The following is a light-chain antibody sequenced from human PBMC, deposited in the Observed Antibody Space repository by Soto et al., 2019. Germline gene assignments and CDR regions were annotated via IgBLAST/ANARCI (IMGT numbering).Light chain of an antibody. V-gene: IGKV3-15*01. CDR1: QNVKTR. Sequence: EKVVTQSPATLSVSPGERATLSCRASQNVKTRLAWYQQKPGLAPRLLIYDAFTRATGIPARFSGSASGTEFTLTISSLQSEDFAVYYCQQYDEWPLTFGGGTKVEIK. J-gene: IGKJ4*01. CDR3: QQYDEWPLT. CDR2: DAF.